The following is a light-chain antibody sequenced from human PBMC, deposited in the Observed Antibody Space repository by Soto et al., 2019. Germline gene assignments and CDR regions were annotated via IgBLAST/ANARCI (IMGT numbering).Light chain of an antibody. CDR2: GAS. CDR1: QSVSSN. J-gene: IGKJ4*01. CDR3: QQYNNWPRLT. V-gene: IGKV3-15*01. Sequence: EIVMTQSPATLSVSPGERATLSCRASQSVSSNLAWYQQKPGQAPRLLIYGASTRATGIPARFSGSGSGTEITPTISIPQSEDFAVYYCQQYNNWPRLTFGGGTKVEIK.